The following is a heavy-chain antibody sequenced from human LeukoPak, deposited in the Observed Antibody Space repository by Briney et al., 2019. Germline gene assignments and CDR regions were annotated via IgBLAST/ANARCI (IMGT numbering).Heavy chain of an antibody. D-gene: IGHD3-10*01. CDR1: GGSISSGGYY. Sequence: PSQTLSLTCTVSGGSISSGGYYWSWIRQHPGKGLEWIGYIYYGGSTYYNPSLKSRVTISVDTSKNQFSLKLSSVTAADTAVYYCARDDSGYFDYWGQGTLVTVSS. CDR2: IYYGGST. CDR3: ARDDSGYFDY. V-gene: IGHV4-31*03. J-gene: IGHJ4*02.